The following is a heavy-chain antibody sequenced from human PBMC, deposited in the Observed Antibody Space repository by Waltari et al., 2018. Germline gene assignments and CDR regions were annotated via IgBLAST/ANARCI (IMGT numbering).Heavy chain of an antibody. CDR3: ARGTVTIDY. V-gene: IGHV4-34*01. Sequence: QVQLQQWGAGLLTPSETLSLTCAVYGGSFSGYYWSWFRQPPGKGLEWIGEINHSGSTNYNPSLKSRVTISVDTSKNQFSLKLSSVTAADTAVYYCARGTVTIDYWGQGTLVTVSS. CDR2: INHSGST. CDR1: GGSFSGYY. D-gene: IGHD1-7*01. J-gene: IGHJ4*02.